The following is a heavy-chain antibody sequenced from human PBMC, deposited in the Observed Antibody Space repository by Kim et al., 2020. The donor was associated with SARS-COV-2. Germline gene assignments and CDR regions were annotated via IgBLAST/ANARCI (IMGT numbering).Heavy chain of an antibody. CDR2: ISYDGSNK. J-gene: IGHJ4*02. V-gene: IGHV3-30*18. Sequence: GGSLRLSCAASGFTFSSYGMHWVRQAPGKGLEWVAVISYDGSNKYYADSVKGRFTISRDNSKNTLYLQMNSLRAEDTAVYYCAKDTHTLTYYDILTGYYMPYYFDYWGQGTLVTVSS. CDR3: AKDTHTLTYYDILTGYYMPYYFDY. CDR1: GFTFSSYG. D-gene: IGHD3-9*01.